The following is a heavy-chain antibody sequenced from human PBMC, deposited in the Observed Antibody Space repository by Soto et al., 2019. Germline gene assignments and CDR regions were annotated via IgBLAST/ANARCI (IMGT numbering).Heavy chain of an antibody. CDR3: ARHAYSSSCFDY. J-gene: IGHJ4*02. Sequence: KQSQTLSLTCTVSGGSISSSSYYWGWIRQPPGKGLEWIGSIYYSGSTYYNPSLKSRVTISVDTPKNQFSLKLSSVTAADTAVYYCARHAYSSSCFDYWGQGTLVTVSS. CDR1: GGSISSSSYY. D-gene: IGHD6-13*01. CDR2: IYYSGST. V-gene: IGHV4-39*01.